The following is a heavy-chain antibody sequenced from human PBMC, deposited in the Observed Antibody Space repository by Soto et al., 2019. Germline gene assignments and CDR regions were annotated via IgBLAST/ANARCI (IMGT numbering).Heavy chain of an antibody. CDR1: GYTFTSYG. D-gene: IGHD1-1*01. J-gene: IGHJ4*02. V-gene: IGHV1-18*01. Sequence: QVHLVQSGAEVKKPGASVKVSCKASGYTFTSYGITWVRQAPGQGLEWMGWISAQNGNTDYAQKLQGRVIVTRDTSTSTAYIELRSLRSDDTAVYYCARGRYGDYWGQGALVTVSS. CDR2: ISAQNGNT. CDR3: ARGRYGDY.